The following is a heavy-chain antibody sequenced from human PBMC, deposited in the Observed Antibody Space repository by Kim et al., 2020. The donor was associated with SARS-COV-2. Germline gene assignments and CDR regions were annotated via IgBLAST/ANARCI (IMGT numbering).Heavy chain of an antibody. CDR3: ARSRRDGSHFDY. D-gene: IGHD5-12*01. V-gene: IGHV5-51*01. J-gene: IGHJ4*02. Sequence: RSNPSLQGQVTISADKSISTAYLQWSSLKASDTAMYYCARSRRDGSHFDYWGQGTLVTVSS.